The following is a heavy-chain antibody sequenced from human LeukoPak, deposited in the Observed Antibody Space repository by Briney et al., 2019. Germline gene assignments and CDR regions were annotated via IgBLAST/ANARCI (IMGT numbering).Heavy chain of an antibody. V-gene: IGHV3-48*02. D-gene: IGHD3-10*01. CDR1: GFTFSSYS. J-gene: IGHJ3*02. Sequence: GGSLRLSCAASGFTFSSYSMNWVRQAPGKGLEWVSYISSSSSTVYYADSVKGRFTISRDNAKNSLYLQMNSLRDEDTAVYYCARDGMVRGVIIWDAFDIWGQGTMVTVSS. CDR2: ISSSSSTV. CDR3: ARDGMVRGVIIWDAFDI.